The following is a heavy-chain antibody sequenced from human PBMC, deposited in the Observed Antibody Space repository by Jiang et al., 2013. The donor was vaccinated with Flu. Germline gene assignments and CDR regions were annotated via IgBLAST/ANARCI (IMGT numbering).Heavy chain of an antibody. CDR3: ARVLSLTMSHAFDI. J-gene: IGHJ3*02. CDR2: SAYNGNT. V-gene: IGHV1-18*01. D-gene: IGHD3-22*01. Sequence: SAYNGNTNYAQKLQGRVTMTTDTSTSTAYMELRSLRSDDTAVYHCARVLSLTMSHAFDIWGQGTMVTVSS.